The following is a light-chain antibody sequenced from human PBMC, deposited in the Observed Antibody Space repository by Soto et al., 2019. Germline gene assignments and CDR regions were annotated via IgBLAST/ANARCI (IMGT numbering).Light chain of an antibody. CDR3: ISYTSSDTYV. J-gene: IGLJ1*01. CDR1: STDVGGYKY. CDR2: DVT. Sequence: QSALTQPASVSRSPGQSITISCTGTSTDVGGYKYVSWYQQHPGKAPKLMIYDVTSRPSGISNRFSGSKSGNTAFLIISGLQAEDEADYYCISYTSSDTYVFGTGTKLTVL. V-gene: IGLV2-14*01.